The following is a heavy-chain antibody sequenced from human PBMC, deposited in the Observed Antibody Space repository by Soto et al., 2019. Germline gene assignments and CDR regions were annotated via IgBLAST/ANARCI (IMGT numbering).Heavy chain of an antibody. CDR2: IYYSGST. J-gene: IGHJ4*02. CDR3: ARAGYSSSWYGGREWVFDY. CDR1: GGSISSYY. Sequence: NPSETLSLTCTVSGGSISSYYWSWIRQPPGKGLEWIGYIYYSGSTNYNPSLKSRVTISVDTSKNQFSLKLSSVTAADTAVYYCARAGYSSSWYGGREWVFDYWGQGTLVTVSS. V-gene: IGHV4-59*01. D-gene: IGHD6-13*01.